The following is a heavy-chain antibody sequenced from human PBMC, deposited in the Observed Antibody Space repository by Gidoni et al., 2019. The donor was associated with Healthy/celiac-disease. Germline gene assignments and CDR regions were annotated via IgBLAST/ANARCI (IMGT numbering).Heavy chain of an antibody. D-gene: IGHD6-13*01. CDR1: GFTFSDYY. CDR2: ISSSSSYT. CDR3: ARDQVEAHIAEYYFDY. V-gene: IGHV3-11*05. Sequence: QVQLVESGGGLVKPGGSLRLSCAASGFTFSDYYMSWIRQAPGKGLEWVSYISSSSSYTNYADSVKGRFTISRDNAKNSLYLQMNSLRAEDTAVYYCARDQVEAHIAEYYFDYWGQGTLVTVSS. J-gene: IGHJ4*02.